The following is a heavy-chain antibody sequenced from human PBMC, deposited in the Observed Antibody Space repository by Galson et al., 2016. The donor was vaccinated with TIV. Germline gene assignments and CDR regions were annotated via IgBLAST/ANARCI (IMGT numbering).Heavy chain of an antibody. V-gene: IGHV3-30*18. D-gene: IGHD4-17*01. CDR3: AKSDRAALRTTSYYMDD. J-gene: IGHJ6*03. Sequence: SLRLSCAVSGFTFSNCGMHWVRQAPGKGLEWVAVISYDGSNKYYADSVKGRFTISRDNSKNALYLQMDSLRAEDTAVYYCAKSDRAALRTTSYYMDDWGKGTTVTVSS. CDR2: ISYDGSNK. CDR1: GFTFSNCG.